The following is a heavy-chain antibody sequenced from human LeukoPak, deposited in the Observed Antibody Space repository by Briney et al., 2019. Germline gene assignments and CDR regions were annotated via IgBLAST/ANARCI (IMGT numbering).Heavy chain of an antibody. CDR1: GFTVSSNY. V-gene: IGHV3-53*01. CDR2: IYSGGST. D-gene: IGHD1-26*01. J-gene: IGHJ4*02. Sequence: VGSLRLSCAASGFTVSSNYMSWVRQAPGKGLEWVSVIYSGGSTYYADSVKGRFTISRDNSKNTLYLQMNSLRAEDTAVYYCARDHTSGSYYDYWGQGTLVTVSS. CDR3: ARDHTSGSYYDY.